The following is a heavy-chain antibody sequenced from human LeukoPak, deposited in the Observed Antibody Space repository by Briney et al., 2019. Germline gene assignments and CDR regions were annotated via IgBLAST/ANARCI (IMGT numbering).Heavy chain of an antibody. CDR1: GFTVSSNY. D-gene: IGHD5-18*01. CDR3: ARDGYSYGSTFDY. CDR2: IYSGGST. V-gene: IGHV3-66*02. Sequence: GGSLRLSCAASGFTVSSNYMSWVRLAPGKGLEWVSVIYSGGSTYYADSVKGRFTISRDNSKNTLYLQMNSLRAEDTAVYYCARDGYSYGSTFDYWGQGTLVTVSS. J-gene: IGHJ4*02.